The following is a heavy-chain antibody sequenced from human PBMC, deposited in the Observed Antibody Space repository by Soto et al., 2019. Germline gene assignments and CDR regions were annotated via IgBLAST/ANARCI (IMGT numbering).Heavy chain of an antibody. V-gene: IGHV1-18*04. J-gene: IGHJ5*02. CDR2: ISAYNGNT. CDR1: GYTFTSYG. D-gene: IGHD3-3*01. CDR3: ATLRFLEWAPDNWFDP. Sequence: QVQLVQSGAEVKKPGASVKVSCKASGYTFTSYGISWVRQAPGQGLEWMGWISAYNGNTNYAQKLQGRVTMTTDTATSTAYMELRSLRSDDTAVYYCATLRFLEWAPDNWFDPCGQGTLVTVSS.